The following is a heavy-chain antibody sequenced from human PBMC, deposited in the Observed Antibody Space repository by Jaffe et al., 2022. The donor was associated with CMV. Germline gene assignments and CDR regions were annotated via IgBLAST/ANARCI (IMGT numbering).Heavy chain of an antibody. J-gene: IGHJ5*02. CDR3: ARYGDRVGSSGYDWFDP. CDR2: ISSSGSTI. CDR1: GFTFSSYE. V-gene: IGHV3-48*03. Sequence: EVQLVESGGGLVQPGGSLRLSCAASGFTFSSYEMNWVRQAPGKGLEWVSYISSSGSTIYYADSVKGRFTISRDNAKNSLYLQMNSLRAEDTAVYYCARYGDRVGSSGYDWFDPWGQGTLVTVSS. D-gene: IGHD3-22*01.